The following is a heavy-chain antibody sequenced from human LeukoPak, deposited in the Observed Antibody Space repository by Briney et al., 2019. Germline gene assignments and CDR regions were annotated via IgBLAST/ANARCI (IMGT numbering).Heavy chain of an antibody. Sequence: PGGAQRLSCAASGFTFNTYWMHWVRHAPGKGLVWVSDINPEGITSNYADSVRGRFTISRDNAQNTLYLQMDGLRAEDTGIYYCFFFFPCLKIPFWGQGTLVTVSS. V-gene: IGHV3-74*01. CDR3: FFFFPCLKIPF. D-gene: IGHD2-15*01. CDR1: GFTFNTYW. J-gene: IGHJ4*02. CDR2: INPEGITS.